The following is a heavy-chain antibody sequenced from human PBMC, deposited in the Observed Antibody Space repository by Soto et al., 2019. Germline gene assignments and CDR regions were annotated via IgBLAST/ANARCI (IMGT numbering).Heavy chain of an antibody. D-gene: IGHD2-21*02. CDR3: ARVLVVTATLVYYCSGMAV. Sequence: SETLRTCKVSGAGMCTYYCDWIRQSPGKGLEWIGYISDGGSTNYNPSLESRVTISLDTSKKQVSLKLSSVRAEDTAVYYCARVLVVTATLVYYCSGMAVWRHGTTVPVSS. J-gene: IGHJ6*02. V-gene: IGHV4-59*12. CDR1: GAGMCTYY. CDR2: ISDGGST.